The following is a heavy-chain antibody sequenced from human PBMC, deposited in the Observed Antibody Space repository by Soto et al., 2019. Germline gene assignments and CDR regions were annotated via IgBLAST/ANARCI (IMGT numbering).Heavy chain of an antibody. D-gene: IGHD1-26*01. CDR3: AKVVGATTAVAFDI. J-gene: IGHJ3*02. CDR2: INTNTGNP. CDR1: GYTFTSYA. V-gene: IGHV7-4-1*01. Sequence: GASVKVSCKASGYTFTSYAMNWVRQAPGQGLEWMGWINTNTGNPTYAQGFTGRFVFSLDTSVSTAYLQICSLKAEDTAMYYCAKVVGATTAVAFDIWGQGTMVTVSS.